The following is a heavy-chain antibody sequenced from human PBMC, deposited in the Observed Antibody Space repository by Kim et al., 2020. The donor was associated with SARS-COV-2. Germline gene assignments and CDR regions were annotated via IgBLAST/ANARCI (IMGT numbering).Heavy chain of an antibody. D-gene: IGHD3-9*01. V-gene: IGHV3-15*01. J-gene: IGHJ6*02. CDR3: TTAGDYDILTMDV. Sequence: YAAPVKGRFTISRDDSKNTLYLQMNSLKTEDTAVYYCTTAGDYDILTMDVWGQGTTVTVSS.